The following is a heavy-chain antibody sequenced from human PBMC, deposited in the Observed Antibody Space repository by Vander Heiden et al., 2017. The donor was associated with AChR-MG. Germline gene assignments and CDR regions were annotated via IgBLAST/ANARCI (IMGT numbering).Heavy chain of an antibody. D-gene: IGHD3-10*01. J-gene: IGHJ3*02. CDR3: ASHEVLYYYGSGSLDAFDI. CDR2: IYYSGST. CDR1: GGSISRYY. Sequence: QVQLPESGPGLVKPSETLSLPCTVSGGSISRYYWSWIRQPPGKGLEWIGYIYYSGSTNYNPSLKSRVTISVDTSKNQFSLKLSSVTAADTAVYYCASHEVLYYYGSGSLDAFDIWGQGTMVTVSS. V-gene: IGHV4-59*08.